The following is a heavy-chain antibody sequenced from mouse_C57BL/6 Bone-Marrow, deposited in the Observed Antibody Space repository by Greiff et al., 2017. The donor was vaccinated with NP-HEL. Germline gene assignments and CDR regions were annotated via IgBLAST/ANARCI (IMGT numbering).Heavy chain of an antibody. V-gene: IGHV5-16*01. Sequence: EVQLQQSEGGLVQPGSSMKLSCTASGFTFSDYYMAWVRQVPEQGLEWVANINYDGSSTYYLDSLKSRFIISRDNAKNILYLQMSSLKSEDTATYYCARVNWDGKDAMDYWGQGTSVTVSS. CDR3: ARVNWDGKDAMDY. CDR1: GFTFSDYY. J-gene: IGHJ4*01. CDR2: INYDGSST. D-gene: IGHD4-1*01.